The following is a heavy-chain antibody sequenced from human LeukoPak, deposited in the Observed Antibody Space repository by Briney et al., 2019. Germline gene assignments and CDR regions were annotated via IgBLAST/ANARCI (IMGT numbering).Heavy chain of an antibody. Sequence: GRSLRLSCAASGFTFSTYGMHWVRQAPGKGLEWVAVIWFDGSNKYNADSVMGRFTISRDNSKNTLYLQMNSLRGEDTAVYYCARDSDSSFEGVPFDYWGQGTLVTVSS. CDR1: GFTFSTYG. V-gene: IGHV3-33*01. CDR2: IWFDGSNK. J-gene: IGHJ4*02. CDR3: ARDSDSSFEGVPFDY. D-gene: IGHD3-22*01.